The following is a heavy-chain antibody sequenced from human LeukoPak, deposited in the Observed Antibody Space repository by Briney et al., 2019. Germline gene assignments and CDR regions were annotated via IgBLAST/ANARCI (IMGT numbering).Heavy chain of an antibody. CDR3: ARDRIGEWLPLD. V-gene: IGHV3-66*01. J-gene: IGHJ4*02. CDR1: GFTVSSNY. CDR2: IYSGGST. Sequence: GGSLRLSCAASGFTVSSNYMSWVRQAPGKGLEWVSVIYSGGSTYYADSVKGRFTISRDNSKNTLYLQMNSLRAEDTAVYYCARDRIGEWLPLDWGQGTLVTVSS. D-gene: IGHD5-12*01.